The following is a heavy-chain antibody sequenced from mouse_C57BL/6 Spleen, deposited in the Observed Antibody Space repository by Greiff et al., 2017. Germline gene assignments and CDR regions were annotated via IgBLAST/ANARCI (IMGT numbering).Heavy chain of an antibody. D-gene: IGHD1-1*01. CDR3: ARNALYYGISYFDY. CDR2: IYPGDGDT. V-gene: IGHV1-80*01. J-gene: IGHJ2*01. Sequence: VKLLESGAELVKPGASVKLSCKASGYAFSSYWMNWVKQRPGKGLEWIGQIYPGDGDTNYNGKFKGKATLTADKSSSTAYMQLSSLTSEDSAVYFFARNALYYGISYFDYWCQGTTLTVSS. CDR1: GYAFSSYW.